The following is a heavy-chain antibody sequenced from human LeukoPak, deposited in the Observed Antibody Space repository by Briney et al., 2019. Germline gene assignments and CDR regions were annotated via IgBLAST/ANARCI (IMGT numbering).Heavy chain of an antibody. CDR1: GFTFSSYG. J-gene: IGHJ5*02. Sequence: GGSLRLSCAASGFTFSSYGMHWVRQAPGKGLEWGAVITYDGYYKYYADSVKGRFTISSDNSKNTLFLQMNSLRAEDTAVYYCARDATGDGDLESWGQGTLVTVSP. CDR2: ITYDGYYK. CDR3: ARDATGDGDLES. V-gene: IGHV3-30*03. D-gene: IGHD4-17*01.